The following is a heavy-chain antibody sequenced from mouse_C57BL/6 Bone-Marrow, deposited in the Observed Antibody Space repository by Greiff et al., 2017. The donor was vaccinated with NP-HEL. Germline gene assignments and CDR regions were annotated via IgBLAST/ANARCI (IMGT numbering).Heavy chain of an antibody. D-gene: IGHD2-5*01. J-gene: IGHJ1*03. CDR3: ARHYYSNYVWYFDV. CDR2: ISNGGGST. Sequence: EVKLVESGGGLVQPGGSLKLSCAASGFTFSDYYMYWVRQTPEKRLEWVAYISNGGGSTYYPDTVKGRFTISRDNAKNTLYLQMSRLKSEDTAMYYCARHYYSNYVWYFDVWGTGTTVTVSS. V-gene: IGHV5-12*01. CDR1: GFTFSDYY.